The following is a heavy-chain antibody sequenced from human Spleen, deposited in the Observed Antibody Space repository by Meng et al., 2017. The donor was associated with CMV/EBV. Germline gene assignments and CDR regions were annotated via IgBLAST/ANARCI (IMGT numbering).Heavy chain of an antibody. J-gene: IGHJ4*02. V-gene: IGHV5-51*01. CDR2: IFPRDSDT. Sequence: GGSLRLSCKGSGYSFTSYWIGWVRQMPGKGLEWMGIIFPRDSDTTYSPSFQGQVTISADKSISTAYLQWSSLKASDTAMYYCARTPYCTNGVCYYFDYWGQGTLVTVSS. CDR3: ARTPYCTNGVCYYFDY. D-gene: IGHD2-8*01. CDR1: GYSFTSYW.